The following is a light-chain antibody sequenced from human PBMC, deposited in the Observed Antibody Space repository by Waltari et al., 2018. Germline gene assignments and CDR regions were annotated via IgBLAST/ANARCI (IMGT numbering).Light chain of an antibody. CDR2: SNN. CDR3: AAWDDSLNAWV. V-gene: IGLV1-44*01. Sequence: QSVLTQPPSASGTPGRRVTVSCSGSSSNIGSNTVKGYQQFPGTAPKLLIYSNNQRPAGVPDRIPGCKSGTSASLAISGLQSEDGADYYCAAWDDSLNAWVFGGGTKLTVL. J-gene: IGLJ3*02. CDR1: SSNIGSNT.